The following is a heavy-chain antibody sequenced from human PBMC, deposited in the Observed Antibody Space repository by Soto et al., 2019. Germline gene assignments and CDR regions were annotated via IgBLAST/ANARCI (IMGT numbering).Heavy chain of an antibody. Sequence: SETLSLTCTVYGGSFSGYYWSWIRQPPGKGLEWIGEIDHDGSSTYNPSLKSRVTISVDTSKNQFSLKLTSVTAADTAVYYCARVFAGRKGYYYDSGSHFLDYWGQGTLVTVSS. D-gene: IGHD3-10*01. CDR3: ARVFAGRKGYYYDSGSHFLDY. J-gene: IGHJ4*02. V-gene: IGHV4-34*01. CDR2: IDHDGSS. CDR1: GGSFSGYY.